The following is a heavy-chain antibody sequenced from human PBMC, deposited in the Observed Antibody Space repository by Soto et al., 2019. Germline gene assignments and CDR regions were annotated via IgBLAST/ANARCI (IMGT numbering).Heavy chain of an antibody. Sequence: ASVKVSCKASGYTFTSYAMHWVRQAPGQRLEWMGWINAGNGNTKYSQKFQGRVTITRDTSASTAYMELSSLRSEDTAVYYCARVGPVEGSYYGMDVWGQGTTVTVSS. CDR2: INAGNGNT. CDR1: GYTFTSYA. CDR3: ARVGPVEGSYYGMDV. D-gene: IGHD1-26*01. V-gene: IGHV1-3*01. J-gene: IGHJ6*02.